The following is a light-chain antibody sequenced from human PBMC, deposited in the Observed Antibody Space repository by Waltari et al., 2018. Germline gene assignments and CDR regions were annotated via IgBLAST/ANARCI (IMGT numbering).Light chain of an antibody. CDR3: ASDSSGGTVYV. J-gene: IGLJ1*01. V-gene: IGLV2-14*03. CDR2: DVT. CDR1: YTDIVAFDS. Sequence: QSALTQPASVSASPGESITISCTGTYTDIVAFDSVSWYQQHPGRGPKLVIYDVTTLPSGVSSRFSGSKSGNTATLTISGLQAEDEADYFCASDSSGGTVYVFGTGTKVTVL.